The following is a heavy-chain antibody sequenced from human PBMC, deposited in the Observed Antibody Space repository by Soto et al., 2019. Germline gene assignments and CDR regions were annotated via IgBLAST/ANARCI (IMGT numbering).Heavy chain of an antibody. CDR2: IIPIFGTA. Sequence: SVKVSCKASGGTFSSYAISWVRQAPGQGLEWMGGIIPIFGTANYAQKFQGRVTITADESTSTAYMELSSLRSEDTAVYYCARLNTRDGYNSPFDYWGQGTLVTVSS. D-gene: IGHD5-12*01. CDR3: ARLNTRDGYNSPFDY. CDR1: GGTFSSYA. V-gene: IGHV1-69*13. J-gene: IGHJ4*02.